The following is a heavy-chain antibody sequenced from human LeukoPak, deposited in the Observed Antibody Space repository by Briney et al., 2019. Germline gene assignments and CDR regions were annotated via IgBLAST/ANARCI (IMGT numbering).Heavy chain of an antibody. J-gene: IGHJ4*02. CDR3: ARSYEATVVTPGNFDY. CDR2: TYYRSKWYN. Sequence: SQTLSLTCAISGDSVSSNSAAWNWIRQSPSRGLEWLGRTYYRSKWYNDYAVSVKSRITINPDTSKNQFSLQLNSVTPEDTAVYYCARSYEATVVTPGNFDYWGQGTLVTVSS. D-gene: IGHD4-23*01. CDR1: GDSVSSNSAA. V-gene: IGHV6-1*01.